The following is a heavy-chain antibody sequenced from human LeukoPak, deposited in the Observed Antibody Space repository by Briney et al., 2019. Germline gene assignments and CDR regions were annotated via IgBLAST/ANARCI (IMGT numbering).Heavy chain of an antibody. D-gene: IGHD2-2*01. Sequence: PGGSLRLSCAASGFTFSSYAMSWVRQAPGKGLEWVSAISGSGGSTYYADSVKGRFTISRDNSKNTLYLQMNSLRAEDTAVYYCAKDSGDIVVVPAAIPRTGESFDYRGQGTLVIVSS. CDR2: ISGSGGST. J-gene: IGHJ4*02. V-gene: IGHV3-23*01. CDR3: AKDSGDIVVVPAAIPRTGESFDY. CDR1: GFTFSSYA.